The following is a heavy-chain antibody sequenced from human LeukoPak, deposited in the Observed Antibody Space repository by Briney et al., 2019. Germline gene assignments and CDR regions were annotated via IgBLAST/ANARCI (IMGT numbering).Heavy chain of an antibody. D-gene: IGHD3-9*01. J-gene: IGHJ4*02. V-gene: IGHV4-61*05. Sequence: SETLSLTCTVSGVSINSRSYYWGWIRQPPGKGLEWIGYIYYSGSTNYNPSLKSRVTISVDTSKNQFSLKLSSVTAADTAVYYCARTFDWVYFDYWGQGTLVTVSS. CDR3: ARTFDWVYFDY. CDR2: IYYSGST. CDR1: GVSINSRSYY.